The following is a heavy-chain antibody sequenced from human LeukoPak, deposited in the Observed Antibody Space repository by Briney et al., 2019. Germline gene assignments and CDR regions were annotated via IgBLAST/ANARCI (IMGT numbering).Heavy chain of an antibody. J-gene: IGHJ3*02. CDR1: GFTLSSNY. V-gene: IGHV3-53*01. CDR2: NYSSGST. CDR3: AGHLSGDDI. Sequence: PGGSLRLSCAASGFTLSSNYMSWVRQAPGKGLEWVSINYSSGSTYYADSVKGRFTISRDNSKNTLYLQMNSLRDEDTAAYYCAGHLSGDDIWGQGTMVTVSS. D-gene: IGHD6-25*01.